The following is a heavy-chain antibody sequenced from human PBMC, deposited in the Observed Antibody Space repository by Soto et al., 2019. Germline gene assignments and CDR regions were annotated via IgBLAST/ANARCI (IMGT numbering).Heavy chain of an antibody. CDR2: IIPIFGTA. Sequence: QVQLVQSGAEVKKPGSSVKVSCKASGGTFSSYAISWVRQVPGQGLEWMGGIIPIFGTANYAQKFQGRVTITADESTSTAYMELSSLRSEDTAVYYCASALVPAADGELWYGEHFDYWGQGTLVTVSS. D-gene: IGHD2-2*01. V-gene: IGHV1-69*12. J-gene: IGHJ4*02. CDR1: GGTFSSYA. CDR3: ASALVPAADGELWYGEHFDY.